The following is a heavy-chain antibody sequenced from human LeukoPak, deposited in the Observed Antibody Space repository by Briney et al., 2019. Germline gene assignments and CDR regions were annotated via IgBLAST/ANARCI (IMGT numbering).Heavy chain of an antibody. CDR3: AREMVDSDYYYYYGMDV. D-gene: IGHD2-8*01. V-gene: IGHV3-74*01. CDR1: GFTFSSYW. J-gene: IGHJ6*02. CDR2: INSDGSST. Sequence: GGSLRLSRAASGFTFSSYWMHWVRQAPGKGLVWVSRINSDGSSTSYADSVKGRFTISRDNAKNTLYLQLNSLRAEDTAVYYCAREMVDSDYYYYYGMDVWGQGTTVTVSS.